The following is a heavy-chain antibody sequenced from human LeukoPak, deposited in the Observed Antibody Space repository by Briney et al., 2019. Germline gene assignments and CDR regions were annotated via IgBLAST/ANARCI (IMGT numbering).Heavy chain of an antibody. J-gene: IGHJ4*02. CDR2: IKSKTDGGTT. CDR3: STEGLAAAGTI. D-gene: IGHD6-13*01. CDR1: GFTFSNSW. Sequence: GGSLRLSCAASGFTFSNSWMSWVRQAPGKGLEWVGRIKSKTDGGTTDYAAPVKGRFTISRDDSKNTLYLQMNSLKTEDTAVYYCSTEGLAAAGTIWGQGTLVTVSS. V-gene: IGHV3-15*01.